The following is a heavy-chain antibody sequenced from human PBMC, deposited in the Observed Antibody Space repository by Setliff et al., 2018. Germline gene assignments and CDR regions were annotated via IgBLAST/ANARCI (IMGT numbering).Heavy chain of an antibody. CDR1: TFTLGTYS. J-gene: IGHJ3*02. CDR2: ISPYSDYI. CDR3: ARSPANGGHDAFDI. D-gene: IGHD6-25*01. V-gene: IGHV3-21*06. Sequence: GGSLRLSCAASTFTLGTYSMHWVRQAPGKGLAWVSSISPYSDYIYYADSVKGRFTISRDNAKNSLYLQMNSLRAEDTAVYYCARSPANGGHDAFDIWGRGTMVTVSS.